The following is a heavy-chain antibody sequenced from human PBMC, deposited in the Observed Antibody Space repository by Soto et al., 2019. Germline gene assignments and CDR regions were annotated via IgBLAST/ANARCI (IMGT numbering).Heavy chain of an antibody. J-gene: IGHJ4*01. V-gene: IGHV4-59*12. Sequence: PSETLSLTCTVSGGSIISYYWSWIRQPPGKGLEWIGETHHSRGTNYNPSLRSRVTMSLDKSKNQLSLILYSVTAADTGVYYCARYSAASGTYYFDYWGQGTLVTVSS. CDR3: ARYSAASGTYYFDY. D-gene: IGHD6-13*01. CDR1: GGSIISYY. CDR2: THHSRGT.